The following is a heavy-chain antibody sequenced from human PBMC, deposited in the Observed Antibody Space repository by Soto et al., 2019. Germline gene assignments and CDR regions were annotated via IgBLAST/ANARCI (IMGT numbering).Heavy chain of an antibody. CDR2: IRYDGSNK. V-gene: IGHV3-33*01. J-gene: IGHJ6*02. Sequence: GGSLRLSCAASGFTFSSYGMHWVRQAPGKGLEWVAVIRYDGSNKYYADSVKGRFTISRDNSKNTLYLQMNSLRAEDTAVYYCARDSVYSGYYYYYGMDVWGQGTTVTVSS. CDR1: GFTFSSYG. D-gene: IGHD6-13*01. CDR3: ARDSVYSGYYYYYGMDV.